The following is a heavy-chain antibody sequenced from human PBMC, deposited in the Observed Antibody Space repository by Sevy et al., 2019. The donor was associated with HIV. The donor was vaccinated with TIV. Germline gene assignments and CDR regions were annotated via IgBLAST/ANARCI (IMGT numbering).Heavy chain of an antibody. V-gene: IGHV4-61*03. Sequence: SETLSLTCTVSGGSVSSGRYYWSWIRQPPGKGLEWIGYFYDSGRTKYNPFLKSRVTIAVDMSKNLFSLKLTSVTAADTAVYYCARHGAVQLAFGMDVWGQGTRVTVSS. CDR2: FYDSGRT. D-gene: IGHD1-1*01. J-gene: IGHJ6*02. CDR1: GGSVSSGRYY. CDR3: ARHGAVQLAFGMDV.